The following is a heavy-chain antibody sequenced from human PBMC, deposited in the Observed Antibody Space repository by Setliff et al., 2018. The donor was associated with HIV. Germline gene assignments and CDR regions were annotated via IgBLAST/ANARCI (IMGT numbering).Heavy chain of an antibody. V-gene: IGHV4-59*01. CDR2: ISYTGNT. Sequence: SLTCTVSGVSISYYHWSWIRQPPGKGLEWIGYISYTGNTNYDPSLASRVTMSIDTSKMQFSLKLTSVSAADTAVYYCANMGGRYVGYFESWGQGALVTVSS. CDR1: GVSISYYH. CDR3: ANMGGRYVGYFES. J-gene: IGHJ4*02. D-gene: IGHD3-16*01.